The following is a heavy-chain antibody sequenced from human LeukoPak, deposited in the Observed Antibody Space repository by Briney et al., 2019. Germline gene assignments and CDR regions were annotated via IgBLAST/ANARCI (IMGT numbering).Heavy chain of an antibody. V-gene: IGHV3-30-3*01. Sequence: QTGGSLRLSCAASGFTFSSYAMHWVRQAPGTGLEWVAVISYDGSNKYYADSVKGRFTISRDNSKNTLYLQMNSLRAEDTAVYYCARVGNSGYYSGYLGAFDIWGQGTMVTVSS. J-gene: IGHJ3*02. D-gene: IGHD3-3*01. CDR1: GFTFSSYA. CDR2: ISYDGSNK. CDR3: ARVGNSGYYSGYLGAFDI.